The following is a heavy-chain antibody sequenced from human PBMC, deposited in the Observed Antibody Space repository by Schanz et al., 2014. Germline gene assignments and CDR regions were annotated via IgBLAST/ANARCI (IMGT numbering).Heavy chain of an antibody. CDR1: GFTFSGYA. Sequence: EVQLLESGGGLVQPGGSLRISCAASGFTFSGYAMSWVRQAPGKGLEWVSDISDSGDSTHYADSVKGRFTISRDNAKNSLFLQMNSLSAEDTAVYYCAKCIGWYGRCAFDIWGQGTMVTVSS. CDR3: AKCIGWYGRCAFDI. J-gene: IGHJ3*02. CDR2: ISDSGDST. D-gene: IGHD6-19*01. V-gene: IGHV3-23*01.